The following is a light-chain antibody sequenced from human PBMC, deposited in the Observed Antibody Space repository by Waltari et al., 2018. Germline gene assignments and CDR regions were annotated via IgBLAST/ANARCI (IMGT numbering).Light chain of an antibody. Sequence: DIQMTTSPSSLSASVGDRVTITCRASQGISHYLAWYQEKPGQAPQLLIYASSTLPSGVPARFSGSGSGTDFTLTISSLQPEDVATYYCQKYNSAPLTFGRGTKVEIK. J-gene: IGKJ4*01. CDR3: QKYNSAPLT. V-gene: IGKV1-27*01. CDR1: QGISHY. CDR2: ASS.